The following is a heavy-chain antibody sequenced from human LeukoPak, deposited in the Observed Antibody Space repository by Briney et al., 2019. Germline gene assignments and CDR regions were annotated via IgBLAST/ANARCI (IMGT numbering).Heavy chain of an antibody. V-gene: IGHV3-21*01. CDR3: ASQGRDYYYDSSGYSYYFDY. Sequence: GGSLRLSCAASGFTFDRYTMYWVRQPPGKGLEWVSSISSSSSYIYYADSVKGRFTISRDNAKNSLYLQMNSLRAEDTAVYYCASQGRDYYYDSSGYSYYFDYWGQGTLVTVSS. J-gene: IGHJ4*02. CDR2: ISSSSSYI. D-gene: IGHD3-22*01. CDR1: GFTFDRYT.